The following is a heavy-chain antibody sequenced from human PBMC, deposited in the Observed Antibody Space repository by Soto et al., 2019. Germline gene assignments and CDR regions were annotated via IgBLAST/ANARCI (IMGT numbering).Heavy chain of an antibody. CDR3: AKATSATCTGSICYSFDY. Sequence: PGGSLRLSCEASGFPFDNYAMSWVRQAPGKGLEWVSAISGGSPKEFYAESVKGRFTISRDNSKNTLSLQMNSLRPDDTALYYCAKATSATCTGSICYSFDYWGQGTLVTVSS. J-gene: IGHJ4*02. V-gene: IGHV3-23*01. D-gene: IGHD2-21*01. CDR1: GFPFDNYA. CDR2: ISGGSPKE.